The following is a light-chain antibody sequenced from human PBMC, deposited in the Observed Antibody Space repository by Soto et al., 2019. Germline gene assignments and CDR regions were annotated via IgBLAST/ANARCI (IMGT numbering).Light chain of an antibody. CDR1: SSDVGGYNY. Sequence: QSALTQPASVSGSPGQSITISCTGTSSDVGGYNYVSWYQQHPGKAPKLMIYDVSNRPSGVSNRCSGSKSGNTASLTISGLKAEDEADYYCSSYTSSSTPVFGGGTKLTVL. J-gene: IGLJ2*01. CDR2: DVS. V-gene: IGLV2-14*01. CDR3: SSYTSSSTPV.